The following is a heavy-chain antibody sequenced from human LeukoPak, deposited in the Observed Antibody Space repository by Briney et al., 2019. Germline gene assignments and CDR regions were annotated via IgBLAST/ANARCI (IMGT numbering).Heavy chain of an antibody. CDR3: ARQVRDTAMVPGPIDY. V-gene: IGHV1-69*05. CDR2: IIPIFGTA. CDR1: GYTFTTYA. Sequence: ASVKVSCKASGYTFTTYAISWVRQAPGQGLEWMGRIIPIFGTANYAQKFQGRVTITTDESTSTAYMELSSLRSEDTAVYYCARQVRDTAMVPGPIDYWGQGTLVTVPS. J-gene: IGHJ4*02. D-gene: IGHD5-18*01.